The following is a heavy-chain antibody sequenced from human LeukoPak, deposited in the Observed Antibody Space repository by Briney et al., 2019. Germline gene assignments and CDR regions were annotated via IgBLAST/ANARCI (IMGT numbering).Heavy chain of an antibody. CDR3: AKAMRGDIVVVPATYRGNALDI. CDR2: LRYDGSNK. J-gene: IGHJ3*02. V-gene: IGHV3-30*02. CDR1: GFTFSSYG. Sequence: PGGSLRLSSAASGFTFSSYGMHWVRQAPGKGLEWVAFLRYDGSNKYYADSVKGRFTISRDNSKNTLYLQMNSLRAEDTAVYYCAKAMRGDIVVVPATYRGNALDIWGQGTMVTVSS. D-gene: IGHD2-2*01.